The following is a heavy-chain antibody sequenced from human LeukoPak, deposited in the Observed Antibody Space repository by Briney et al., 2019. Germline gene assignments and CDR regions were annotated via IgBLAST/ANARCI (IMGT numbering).Heavy chain of an antibody. CDR2: TSFDGTKK. J-gene: IGHJ4*02. CDR3: ARDDNYGGSALDTSDY. Sequence: PGRSLRLSCAASGFTFSGFGINWVRQAPGKGLEWVAATSFDGTKKYYADSVKGRFTISRDNSKNTVYLQMNSLSADDTAIYYCARDDNYGGSALDTSDYWGQGALVTVSS. V-gene: IGHV3-30*03. D-gene: IGHD4-23*01. CDR1: GFTFSGFG.